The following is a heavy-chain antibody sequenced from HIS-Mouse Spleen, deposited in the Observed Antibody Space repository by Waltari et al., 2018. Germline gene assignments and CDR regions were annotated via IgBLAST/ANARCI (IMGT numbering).Heavy chain of an antibody. CDR1: GFTFSSYG. Sequence: QVQLVESGGGVVQPGRSLRLPCAASGFTFSSYGMHWVRQDPGKGLEWVAIISYDGSNKYYADSVKGRFTISRDNSKNTLYLQMNSLRAEDTAVYYCAKGPQAWGEEGYWGQGTLVTVSS. CDR2: ISYDGSNK. V-gene: IGHV3-30*18. CDR3: AKGPQAWGEEGY. D-gene: IGHD7-27*01. J-gene: IGHJ4*02.